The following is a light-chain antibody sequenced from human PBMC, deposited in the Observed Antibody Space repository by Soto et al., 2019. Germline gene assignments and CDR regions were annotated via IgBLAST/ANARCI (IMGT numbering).Light chain of an antibody. CDR1: SSDVGGYNE. Sequence: QSALTQPASVSGSPGQSTTISSTGTSSDVGGYNEVSWYQQRPGKAPKLMIYDVSNRPSGVSNRFSASKSGNTASLTISGLEAEDEAYYYCGSHAAGSTLIFGGGTQLTVL. CDR2: DVS. J-gene: IGLJ2*01. CDR3: GSHAAGSTLI. V-gene: IGLV2-14*03.